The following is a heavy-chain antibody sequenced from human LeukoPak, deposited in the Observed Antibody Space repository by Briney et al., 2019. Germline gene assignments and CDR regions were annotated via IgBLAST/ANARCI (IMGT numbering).Heavy chain of an antibody. CDR1: GGSFSGYY. V-gene: IGHV4-34*01. CDR3: ARGPDYAKLGY. Sequence: SETLSLTCAVYGGSFSGYYWSWIRQPPGKGLEWIGEINHSGSTNYNPSLKSRVTISVDTSKNQFSLKLSSVTAADTAVYYCARGPDYAKLGYWGQGTLVTVSS. J-gene: IGHJ4*02. D-gene: IGHD4-17*01. CDR2: INHSGST.